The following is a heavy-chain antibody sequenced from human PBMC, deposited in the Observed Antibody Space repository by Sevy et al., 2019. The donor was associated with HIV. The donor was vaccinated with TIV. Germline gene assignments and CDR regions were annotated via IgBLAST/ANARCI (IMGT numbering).Heavy chain of an antibody. Sequence: GGSLRLSCAASTFTFSDYYMTWIRQAPGKGLEWVSHISSGGSNKYYADSVKGRFTISRDNAKNSLYVQMNSLRVEDTALYYCARVRYNYGSYYFDYWGQGTLVTVSS. V-gene: IGHV3-11*01. CDR2: ISSGGSNK. CDR1: TFTFSDYY. J-gene: IGHJ4*02. D-gene: IGHD5-18*01. CDR3: ARVRYNYGSYYFDY.